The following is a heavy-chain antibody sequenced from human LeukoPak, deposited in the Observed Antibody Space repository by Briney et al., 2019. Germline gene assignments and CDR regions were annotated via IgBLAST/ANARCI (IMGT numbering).Heavy chain of an antibody. J-gene: IGHJ4*02. CDR3: ARVRFFDSSVLTRKRSYYFDY. CDR2: IYTSGST. CDR1: NGSISSDTYF. Sequence: SETLSLTCTVSNGSISSDTYFWSWIRQPAGKGLEWIGRIYTSGSTNYNSSLKSRVTMSVDTSKNQFSLKLSSVTAADTAVYYCARVRFFDSSVLTRKRSYYFDYWGQGTLVTVSS. V-gene: IGHV4-61*02. D-gene: IGHD3-22*01.